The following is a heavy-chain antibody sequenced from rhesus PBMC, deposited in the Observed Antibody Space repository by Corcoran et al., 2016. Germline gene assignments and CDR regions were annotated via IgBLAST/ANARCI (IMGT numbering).Heavy chain of an antibody. V-gene: IGHV4-73*01. J-gene: IGHJ4*01. D-gene: IGHD4-35*01. Sequence: QVQLQQWGEGLVKPSETLSITCAVYGGSISGYYYWSWIRQPPGKGLEWIGYIYGNSASTNYNPSLKNRVTISKDTSKNQFSLKLSSVTAADTAVYYCAREAHYGNYGPPYWGQGVLVTVSS. CDR1: GGSISGYYY. CDR3: AREAHYGNYGPPY. CDR2: IYGNSAST.